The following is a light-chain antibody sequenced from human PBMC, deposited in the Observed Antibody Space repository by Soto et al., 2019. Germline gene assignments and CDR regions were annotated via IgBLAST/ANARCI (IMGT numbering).Light chain of an antibody. CDR2: EVN. CDR3: TSYAGSNTFVV. J-gene: IGLJ2*01. CDR1: SSDVGGYEF. V-gene: IGLV2-8*01. Sequence: QSVLTQPASVSGSPGQSITISCTGTSSDVGGYEFVSWYQQHPDNAPKLMIYEVNKRPSGVPDRFSGSKSGNTASLTASGLQADDEADYYCTSYAGSNTFVVYGGGTKVTVL.